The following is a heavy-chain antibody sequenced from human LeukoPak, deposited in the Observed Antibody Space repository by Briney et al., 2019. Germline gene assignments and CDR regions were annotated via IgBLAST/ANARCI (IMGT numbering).Heavy chain of an antibody. CDR3: ARDGEKATIAYYYYYMDV. CDR1: GFTFGDYG. Sequence: GGSLRLSCAASGFTFGDYGMSWVRQAPGKGLEWVSGINWNGGSTDYADSVKGRFTISRDNAKNSLYLQMNSLRAEDTALYCCARDGEKATIAYYYYYMDVWGKGTTVTVSS. J-gene: IGHJ6*03. CDR2: INWNGGST. D-gene: IGHD5-24*01. V-gene: IGHV3-20*04.